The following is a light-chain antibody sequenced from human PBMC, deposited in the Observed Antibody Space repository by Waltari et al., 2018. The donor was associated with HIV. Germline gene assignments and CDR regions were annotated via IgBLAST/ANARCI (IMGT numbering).Light chain of an antibody. Sequence: EIVLTQSPATLSLSPGGRATLSCRASQSVSTYLAWYQQKPGQAPRLLIYGASSRATGIPARFSGSGSGTDFTLTISSLEPGDFGVYYCHQRSNWPITFGQGTRLEIK. CDR1: QSVSTY. CDR2: GAS. CDR3: HQRSNWPIT. J-gene: IGKJ5*01. V-gene: IGKV3-11*01.